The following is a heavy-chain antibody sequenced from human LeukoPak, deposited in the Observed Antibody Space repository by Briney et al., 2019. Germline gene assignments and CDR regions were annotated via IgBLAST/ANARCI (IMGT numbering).Heavy chain of an antibody. Sequence: GGSLRLSCAASGFTFSSYAMSWVRQAPGKGLEWVSAIRDSGSSTHYADSVKGRFTTSRDNSKNTLFLQMNSLRAEDTAIYYCPKYGPQDSGSSHFDYWGQGALVTVSS. D-gene: IGHD1-26*01. CDR2: IRDSGSST. J-gene: IGHJ4*02. V-gene: IGHV3-23*01. CDR3: PKYGPQDSGSSHFDY. CDR1: GFTFSSYA.